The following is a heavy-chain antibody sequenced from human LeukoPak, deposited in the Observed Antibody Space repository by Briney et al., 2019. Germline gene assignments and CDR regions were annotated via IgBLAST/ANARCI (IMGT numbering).Heavy chain of an antibody. J-gene: IGHJ6*02. CDR1: GFTFSSYW. V-gene: IGHV3-7*04. Sequence: GGSLRLSCAAAGFTFSSYWMSWVLKAPGKGLEWVANIKHDGSEKYSVDSVKGRFTITRDNAKNSLYLQMNSLRAADTAVYYCGGSATAHTYYYYGWAVWGQGSTVPVS. CDR3: GGSATAHTYYYYGWAV. D-gene: IGHD2-21*02. CDR2: IKHDGSEK.